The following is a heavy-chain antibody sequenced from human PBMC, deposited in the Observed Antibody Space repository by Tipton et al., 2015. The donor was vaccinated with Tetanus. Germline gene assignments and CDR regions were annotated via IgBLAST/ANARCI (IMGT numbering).Heavy chain of an antibody. Sequence: TLSLTCAVYGGSFSGSYWSWVRQPPGKGLEWIGEVHPRGSTNYSPSLKSRVTLSLDTTKKQVSLKLSSVTAADTAVYYCARGDYYGSGTYDVWGQGTTVTVPS. D-gene: IGHD3-10*01. CDR1: GGSFSGSY. CDR3: ARGDYYGSGTYDV. J-gene: IGHJ6*02. CDR2: VHPRGST. V-gene: IGHV4-34*01.